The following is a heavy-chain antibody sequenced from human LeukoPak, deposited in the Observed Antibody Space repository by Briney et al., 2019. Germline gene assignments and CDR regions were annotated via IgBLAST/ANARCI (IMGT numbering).Heavy chain of an antibody. CDR1: GFTFSGYA. V-gene: IGHV3-23*01. CDR3: AKGRGGGSYYVGGVTSFDY. J-gene: IGHJ4*02. Sequence: GGSLRLSCVASGFTFSGYAMSWVRQAPGKGLEWVSAISGSGGSTYYADSVKGRFTISRDSSKNTLYLQMNSLRAEDTAVYYCAKGRGGGSYYVGGVTSFDYWGQGTLVTVSS. D-gene: IGHD1-26*01. CDR2: ISGSGGST.